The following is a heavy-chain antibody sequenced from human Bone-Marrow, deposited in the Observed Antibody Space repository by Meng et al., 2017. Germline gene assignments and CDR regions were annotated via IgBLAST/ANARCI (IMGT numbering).Heavy chain of an antibody. CDR3: ARDEDISAAGKLFGDY. Sequence: VQLVQSGAEVKKPGASVNVYCKASGYTFPDYWLHWVRRAPGQGLEWMGRINPKSGDTHYAQRFQGRVTMTGDTSISTAYMELSGLRSDDTAMYYCARDEDISAAGKLFGDYWGQGTLVTVSS. J-gene: IGHJ4*02. V-gene: IGHV1-2*06. CDR1: GYTFPDYW. CDR2: INPKSGDT. D-gene: IGHD6-13*01.